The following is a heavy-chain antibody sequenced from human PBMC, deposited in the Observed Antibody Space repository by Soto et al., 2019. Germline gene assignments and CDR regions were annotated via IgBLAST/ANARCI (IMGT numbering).Heavy chain of an antibody. Sequence: QVQLVQSGAEVKKPGSSVKVSCRASGGTFNNYVINWVRQAPGQGLEWMAGIIPIFGTANYAQKFQGRVTITGDKSTSTAYRGRNSRRLEDTAVYYCAGRCEGTTCLGPFDYWGQGTLATASS. CDR2: IIPIFGTA. CDR3: AGRCEGTTCLGPFDY. D-gene: IGHD2-2*01. J-gene: IGHJ4*02. V-gene: IGHV1-69*06. CDR1: GGTFNNYV.